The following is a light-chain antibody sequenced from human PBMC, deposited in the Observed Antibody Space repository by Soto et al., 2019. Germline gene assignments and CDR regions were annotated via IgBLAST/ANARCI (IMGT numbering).Light chain of an antibody. J-gene: IGLJ2*01. CDR2: GNS. CDR3: QSYDSSLSGSV. CDR1: SSNIGAGYD. Sequence: QTVVTQPPSVSGAPGQRVTISCTGSSSNIGAGYDVHWYQQLPGTAPKLLIHGNSNRPSGLPDRFSGSKSGTSASLAITGLQAEDEADYYCQSYDSSLSGSVFGGGTNLTVL. V-gene: IGLV1-40*01.